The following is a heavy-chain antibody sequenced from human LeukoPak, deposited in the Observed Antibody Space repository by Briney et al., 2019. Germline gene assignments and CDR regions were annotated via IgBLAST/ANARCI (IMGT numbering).Heavy chain of an antibody. CDR2: IIPIFGTA. J-gene: IGHJ4*02. D-gene: IGHD2-2*01. CDR3: ARGAEWLVPAAVDY. Sequence: SVKVSCKASGGTFSSYAISWVRQAPGQRLEWMGGIIPIFGTANYAQKFQGRVTIPADESTSTAYMELSSLRSEDTAVYYCARGAEWLVPAAVDYWGQGTLVTVSS. V-gene: IGHV1-69*13. CDR1: GGTFSSYA.